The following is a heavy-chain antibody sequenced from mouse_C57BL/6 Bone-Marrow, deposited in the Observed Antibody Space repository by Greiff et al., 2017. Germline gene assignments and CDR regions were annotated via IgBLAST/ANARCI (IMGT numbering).Heavy chain of an antibody. V-gene: IGHV1-54*01. Sequence: QVQLKESGAELVRPGTSVKVSCKASGYAFTNYLIEWVKQRPGQGLEWIGVINPGSGGTNYNEKFKGKATLTADKSSSTACMQRSSLTSEDSAVYFCARSLITTVVAWYFDVWGTGTTVTVSS. J-gene: IGHJ1*03. CDR3: ARSLITTVVAWYFDV. D-gene: IGHD1-1*01. CDR2: INPGSGGT. CDR1: GYAFTNYL.